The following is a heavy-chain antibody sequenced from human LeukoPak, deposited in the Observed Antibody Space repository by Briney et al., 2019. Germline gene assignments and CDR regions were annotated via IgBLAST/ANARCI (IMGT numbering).Heavy chain of an antibody. J-gene: IGHJ4*02. Sequence: GGSLRLSCAASGFTFSSYAMSWVRQAPGKGLEWVSAISGSGGSTYYADSVKGRFTISRDNSKNTLYLQMNSPRAEDTAVYYCARTAYYYDSSGLYDYWGQGTLVTVSS. CDR3: ARTAYYYDSSGLYDY. V-gene: IGHV3-23*01. CDR2: ISGSGGST. CDR1: GFTFSSYA. D-gene: IGHD3-22*01.